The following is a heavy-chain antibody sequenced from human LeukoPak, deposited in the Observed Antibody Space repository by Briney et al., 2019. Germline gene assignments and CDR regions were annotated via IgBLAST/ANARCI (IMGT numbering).Heavy chain of an antibody. CDR1: GFTFSSYG. V-gene: IGHV3-30*02. Sequence: GGSLRLSCAASGFTFSSYGMHWVRQAPGKGLEWVAFIRYDGSNKYYADSVKGRFTISRDNSKNTLYLQMNSLRAEDTAVYYCAKGILYDLLGGHYMDVWGKGTTVTISS. CDR3: AKGILYDLLGGHYMDV. J-gene: IGHJ6*03. CDR2: IRYDGSNK. D-gene: IGHD2-8*01.